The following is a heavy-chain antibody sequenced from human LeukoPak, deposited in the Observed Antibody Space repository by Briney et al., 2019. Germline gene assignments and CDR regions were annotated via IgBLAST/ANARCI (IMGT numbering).Heavy chain of an antibody. D-gene: IGHD2-15*01. CDR2: INPNSGGT. V-gene: IGHV1-2*02. Sequence: WLEWMGWINPNSGGTNFAQKFQGRVTMTRDTSISTAYMELSRLRSDDTAVYFCARDGGLDYWGQGTLVTVSS. J-gene: IGHJ4*02. CDR3: ARDGGLDY.